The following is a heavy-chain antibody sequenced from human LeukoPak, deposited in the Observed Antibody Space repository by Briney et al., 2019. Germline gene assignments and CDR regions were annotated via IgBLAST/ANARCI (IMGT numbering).Heavy chain of an antibody. CDR2: IIPIFGTA. V-gene: IGHV1-69*01. CDR3: ARDIPSGYDYSNYREEAFDI. D-gene: IGHD4-11*01. CDR1: GGTFSSYA. J-gene: IGHJ3*02. Sequence: ASVKVSCKASGGTFSSYAISWVRQAPGQGLEWMGGIIPIFGTANYAQKFQGRVTITADESTSTAYMELSSLRSEDTAVYYCARDIPSGYDYSNYREEAFDIRGQGTMVTVSS.